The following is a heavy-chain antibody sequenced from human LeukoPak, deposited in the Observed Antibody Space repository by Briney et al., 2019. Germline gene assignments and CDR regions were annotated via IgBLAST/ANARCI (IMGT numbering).Heavy chain of an antibody. Sequence: GGSLRLSCAASGFTFSSYSMNWVRQAPGKGLEWVSSISSSSSYIYYADSVKGQFTISRDNAKNSLYLQMNSLRAEDTAVYYCARDLRYCTNGVCYTGFDYWGPGRLVTVSS. V-gene: IGHV3-21*01. J-gene: IGHJ4*02. CDR3: ARDLRYCTNGVCYTGFDY. CDR2: ISSSSSYI. CDR1: GFTFSSYS. D-gene: IGHD2-8*01.